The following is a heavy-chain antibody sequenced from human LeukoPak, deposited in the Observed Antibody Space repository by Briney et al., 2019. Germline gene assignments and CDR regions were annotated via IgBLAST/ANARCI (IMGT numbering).Heavy chain of an antibody. CDR1: GFTVSSNY. D-gene: IGHD5-24*01. CDR2: INHSGST. CDR3: AREGVRRDGYNH. J-gene: IGHJ5*02. V-gene: IGHV4-34*01. Sequence: GSLRLSCAASGFTVSSNYMSWIRQPPGKGLEWIGEINHSGSTNYNPSLKSRVTISVDTSKNQFSLKLSSVTAADTAVYYCAREGVRRDGYNHWGQGTLVTVSS.